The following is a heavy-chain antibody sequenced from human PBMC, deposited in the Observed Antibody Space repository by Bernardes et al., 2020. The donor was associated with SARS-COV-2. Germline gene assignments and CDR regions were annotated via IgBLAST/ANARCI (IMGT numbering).Heavy chain of an antibody. J-gene: IGHJ6*02. Sequence: SVKVSCKASGRTFSRYAISWARQAPWHGLQWMGRIIPILRIAHYAQKFPGRVTITADKSTSTAYMELSSLRSEDTAVYYCARDRRGSSSWQLDYYYGMDVWGQGTTVNVSS. CDR1: GRTFSRYA. D-gene: IGHD6-13*01. V-gene: IGHV1-69*04. CDR2: IIPILRIA. CDR3: ARDRRGSSSWQLDYYYGMDV.